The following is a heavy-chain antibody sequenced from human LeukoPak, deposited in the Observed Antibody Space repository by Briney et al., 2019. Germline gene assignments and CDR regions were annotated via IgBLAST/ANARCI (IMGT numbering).Heavy chain of an antibody. CDR3: ARGVYGSGSYYSPEPFFDY. CDR2: IYHSGST. V-gene: IGHV4-30-2*01. CDR1: GGSISSGGYS. D-gene: IGHD3-10*01. J-gene: IGHJ4*02. Sequence: SQTLSLTCAVSGGSISSGGYSWSWIRQPPGKGLEWIGYIYHSGSTYYNPSLKSRVTISVDRSKNQFSLKLSSVTAADTAVYYCARGVYGSGSYYSPEPFFDYWGQETLVTVSS.